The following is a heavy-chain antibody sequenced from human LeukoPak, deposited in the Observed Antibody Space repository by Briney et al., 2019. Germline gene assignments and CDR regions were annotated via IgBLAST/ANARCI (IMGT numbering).Heavy chain of an antibody. CDR1: GYTFTGYY. D-gene: IGHD3-22*01. CDR2: INPNSGGT. CDR3: ARDLSLNYYDSSGMIGY. V-gene: IGHV1-2*06. Sequence: ASVKVSCKASGYTFTGYYMHWVRQAPGQGLEWMGRINPNSGGTNYAQKLQGRVTMTTDASTSTAYMELRSLRSDDTAVYYCARDLSLNYYDSSGMIGYWGQGTLVTVSS. J-gene: IGHJ4*02.